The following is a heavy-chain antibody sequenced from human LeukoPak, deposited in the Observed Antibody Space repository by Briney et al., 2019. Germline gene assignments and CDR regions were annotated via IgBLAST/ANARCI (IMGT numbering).Heavy chain of an antibody. CDR3: ARAFRGYSGYLHYYYYMDV. J-gene: IGHJ6*03. CDR1: GGSFSGYY. Sequence: SETLSLTCAVYGGSFSGYYWSWIRQPPGKGLEWIGEINHSGSTNYNPSLKSRVTISVDTSKNQFSLKLSSVTAADTAVYYCARAFRGYSGYLHYYYYMDVWGKGTTVTVSS. D-gene: IGHD5-12*01. CDR2: INHSGST. V-gene: IGHV4-34*01.